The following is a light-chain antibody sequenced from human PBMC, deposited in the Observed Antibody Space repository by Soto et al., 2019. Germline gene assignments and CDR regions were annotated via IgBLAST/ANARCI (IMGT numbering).Light chain of an antibody. CDR3: QQYGTAPYT. V-gene: IGKV3D-20*01. CDR2: DAS. Sequence: EIVSTQSPGTLSLSPGERASLSCGASQSVRTSLAWYQHKPGLAPRLLIYDASSRATGIPDRFSGSGSGTDFTLTISRLEPEDFAVYFCQQYGTAPYTFGQGTKLEIK. CDR1: QSVRTS. J-gene: IGKJ2*01.